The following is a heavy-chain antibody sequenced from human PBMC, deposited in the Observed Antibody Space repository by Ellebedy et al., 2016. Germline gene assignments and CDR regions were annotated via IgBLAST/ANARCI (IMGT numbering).Heavy chain of an antibody. D-gene: IGHD6-19*01. Sequence: GSLRLXCTVSGGSISGYYWTWIRQPPGKGLEWIGYIYYSGSTNYNPSLNSRVTISVDTSKNQFSLKLSSVTAADTAAYYCARGYSSGWYVEYFDYWGQGTLVTVSS. J-gene: IGHJ4*02. V-gene: IGHV4-59*01. CDR2: IYYSGST. CDR3: ARGYSSGWYVEYFDY. CDR1: GGSISGYY.